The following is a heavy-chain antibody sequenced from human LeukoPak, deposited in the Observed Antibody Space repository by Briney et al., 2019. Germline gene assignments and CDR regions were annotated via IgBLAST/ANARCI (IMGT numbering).Heavy chain of an antibody. Sequence: SETLSLTCAVYGGSFSGYYWSWIRQPPGKGLEWIGEINHSGSTNYNPSLKSRVTISVDTSKNQFSLKLNSVTAADTAVYYCAGDSGPTLKNAFDIWGQGTMVTVSS. CDR1: GGSFSGYY. CDR2: INHSGST. V-gene: IGHV4-34*01. J-gene: IGHJ3*02. D-gene: IGHD1-26*01. CDR3: AGDSGPTLKNAFDI.